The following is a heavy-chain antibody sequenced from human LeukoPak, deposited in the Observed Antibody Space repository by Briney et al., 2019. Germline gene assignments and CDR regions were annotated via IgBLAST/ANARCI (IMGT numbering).Heavy chain of an antibody. CDR1: GFTFSSYS. CDR3: ARGSRGYSHDLDY. D-gene: IGHD3-22*01. V-gene: IGHV3-21*01. CDR2: ISSSSSYI. J-gene: IGHJ4*02. Sequence: GGSLRLSCAASGFTFSSYSMNWVRQAPGKGLEWVSSISSSSSYIYYADSVKGRFTISRDNAKNSLYLQMNSLRAEDTAVYYCARGSRGYSHDLDYWGQGTLVTVSS.